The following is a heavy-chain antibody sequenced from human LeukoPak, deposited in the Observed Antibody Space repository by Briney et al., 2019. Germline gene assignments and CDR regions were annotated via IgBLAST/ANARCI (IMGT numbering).Heavy chain of an antibody. CDR1: GFTFSSYG. Sequence: GGSLRLSCAASGFTFSSYGMSWVRQAPGKGLEWVSYISSSGSTIYYADSVKGRFTISRDNAKNSLYLQMNSLRAEDTAVYYCAELGIAMIGGVWGKGTTVTISS. CDR3: AELGIAMIGGV. V-gene: IGHV3-48*04. CDR2: ISSSGSTI. J-gene: IGHJ6*04. D-gene: IGHD3-10*02.